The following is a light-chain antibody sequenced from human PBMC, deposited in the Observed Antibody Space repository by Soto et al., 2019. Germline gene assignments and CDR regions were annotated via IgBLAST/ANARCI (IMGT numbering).Light chain of an antibody. CDR2: EVS. V-gene: IGLV2-14*01. J-gene: IGLJ3*02. CDR3: DSYSSSSRV. Sequence: QSALTQPASVSRSPGQSITISCTGTSSDVGGYNYVSWYQRHPGKAPKLMIYEVSNRPSGVSNRFSASKSGNTASLTISGLQAEDEADYYCDSYSSSSRVFGGGTKVTVL. CDR1: SSDVGGYNY.